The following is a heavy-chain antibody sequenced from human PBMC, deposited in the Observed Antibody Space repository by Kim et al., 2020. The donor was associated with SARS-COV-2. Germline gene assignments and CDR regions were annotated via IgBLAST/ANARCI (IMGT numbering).Heavy chain of an antibody. CDR2: ISESGTTM. J-gene: IGHJ2*01. D-gene: IGHD1-26*01. CDR1: GFTFSKFE. Sequence: GGSLRLSCVASGFTFSKFEMNWVRQVPGKGLEWISYISESGTTMFYADSVKGRFTISRDDAKNSLYLETTSLRAGDTAIYYCVRVSRIVGSISRYFDHWGRGTLVTVSS. CDR3: VRVSRIVGSISRYFDH. V-gene: IGHV3-48*03.